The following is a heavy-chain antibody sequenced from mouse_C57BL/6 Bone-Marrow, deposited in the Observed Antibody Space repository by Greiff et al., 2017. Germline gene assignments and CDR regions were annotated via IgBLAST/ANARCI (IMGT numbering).Heavy chain of an antibody. CDR1: GYTFTDYY. CDR2: INPYNGGT. V-gene: IGHV1-19*01. D-gene: IGHD1-1*01. Sequence: VQLQQSGPVLVKPGASVKMSCKASGYTFTDYYMNWVKQSHGKSLEWIGVINPYNGGTSYNQKFKGKATFTVDKSSSTAYMELNSLTSEHSAVYYYARSYYYGSSLYYYAMDYWGQGTSVTVSS. CDR3: ARSYYYGSSLYYYAMDY. J-gene: IGHJ4*01.